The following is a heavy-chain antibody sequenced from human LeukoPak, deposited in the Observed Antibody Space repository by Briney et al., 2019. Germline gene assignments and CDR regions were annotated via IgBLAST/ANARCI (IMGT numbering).Heavy chain of an antibody. CDR1: GFTFSSYG. CDR2: ISYDGSNK. J-gene: IGHJ4*02. D-gene: IGHD6-19*01. V-gene: IGHV3-30*03. Sequence: GRSLRLSCAASGFTFSSYGMHWVRQAPGKGLEWVAVISYDGSNKYYADSVKGRFTISRDNSKNTLYLQMNSLRAEDTAVYYCAYSSGWYYFDYWGQGTLVTVSS. CDR3: AYSSGWYYFDY.